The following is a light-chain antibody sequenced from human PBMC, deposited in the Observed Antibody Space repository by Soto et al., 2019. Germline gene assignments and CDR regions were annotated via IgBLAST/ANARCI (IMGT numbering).Light chain of an antibody. CDR2: DVS. Sequence: QSVLNQPASVSGSPGQSITISCTGASSDVGSYNYVSWYQQHSGKAPKLMIYDVSNRPSGVSNRFSGSKSGNTASLTISGLQAEDEADYYCSSYTSSSTPLVFGTGTKVTVL. J-gene: IGLJ1*01. CDR1: SSDVGSYNY. V-gene: IGLV2-14*01. CDR3: SSYTSSSTPLV.